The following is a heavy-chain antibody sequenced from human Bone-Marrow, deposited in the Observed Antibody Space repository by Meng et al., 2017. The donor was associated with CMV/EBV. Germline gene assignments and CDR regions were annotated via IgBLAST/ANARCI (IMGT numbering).Heavy chain of an antibody. Sequence: TFTSYYMHWVRQAHGKGLEWMGIINPSGGSTSYAQKFQGRVTMTRDTSTSTVYMELSSLRSEDTAVYYCARLAYSSSRGYYYGMDVWGQGTLVTVSS. J-gene: IGHJ6*02. D-gene: IGHD6-6*01. CDR3: ARLAYSSSRGYYYGMDV. V-gene: IGHV1-46*01. CDR1: TFTSYY. CDR2: INPSGGST.